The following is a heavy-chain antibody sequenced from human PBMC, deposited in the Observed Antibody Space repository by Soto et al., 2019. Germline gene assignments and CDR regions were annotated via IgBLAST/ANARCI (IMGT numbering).Heavy chain of an antibody. CDR2: ISSSGSTI. CDR1: GFTFSDYY. D-gene: IGHD2-8*01. V-gene: IGHV3-11*01. Sequence: QVQLVESGGGLVKPGGSLRLSCAASGFTFSDYYMSWIRQAPGKGLEWVSYISSSGSTIYYADSVKGRFTISRDNAKNSLYLQRNSLRAEDTAVYYCARDWGYCTNGVCSRAEYFQHWGQGTLVTVSS. J-gene: IGHJ1*01. CDR3: ARDWGYCTNGVCSRAEYFQH.